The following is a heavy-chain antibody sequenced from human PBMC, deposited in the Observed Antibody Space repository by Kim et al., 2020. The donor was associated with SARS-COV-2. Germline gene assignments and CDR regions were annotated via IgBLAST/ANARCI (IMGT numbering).Heavy chain of an antibody. CDR2: MNPNSGNT. D-gene: IGHD6-19*01. J-gene: IGHJ4*02. CDR1: GYTFTSYD. CDR3: ATVPHKQWLVLCYFDN. Sequence: ASVKVSCKASGYTFTSYDINWVRQATGQGLEWMGWMNPNSGNTGYAQKFQGRVTMTRNTSISTAYMELSSLRSEDTAVYYCATVPHKQWLVLCYFDNWGQGTLLTVSS. V-gene: IGHV1-8*01.